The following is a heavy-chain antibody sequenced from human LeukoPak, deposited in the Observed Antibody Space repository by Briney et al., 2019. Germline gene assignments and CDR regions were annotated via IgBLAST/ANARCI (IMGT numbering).Heavy chain of an antibody. D-gene: IGHD3-22*01. Sequence: GGSLRLSCAASGFTFSSYAMSWVRQAPGKGLEWVSAISGSGGSTYYADSVKGRFTISRDNSKNTLYLQMNSLRAEDTAVYYCARDLSYDSSGPFDYWGQGTLVTVSS. CDR3: ARDLSYDSSGPFDY. CDR2: ISGSGGST. CDR1: GFTFSSYA. J-gene: IGHJ4*02. V-gene: IGHV3-23*01.